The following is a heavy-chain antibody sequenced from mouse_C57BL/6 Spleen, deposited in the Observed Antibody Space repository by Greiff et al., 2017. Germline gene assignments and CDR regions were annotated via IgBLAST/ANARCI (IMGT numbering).Heavy chain of an antibody. V-gene: IGHV5-17*01. CDR2: ISSGSSTI. Sequence: EVMLVESGGGLVKPGGSLKLSCAASGFTFSDYGMHWVRQAPEKGLEWVAYISSGSSTIYYADTVKGRFTISRDNAKNTLFLQITSLRSEDTAMYYCARRTAQAGFAYWGQGTLVTVSA. J-gene: IGHJ3*01. D-gene: IGHD3-2*02. CDR1: GFTFSDYG. CDR3: ARRTAQAGFAY.